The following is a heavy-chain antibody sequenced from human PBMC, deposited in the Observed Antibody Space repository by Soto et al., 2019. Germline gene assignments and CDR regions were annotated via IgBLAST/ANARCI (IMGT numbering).Heavy chain of an antibody. CDR1: GFTFSSYG. Sequence: GGSLRLSCAASGFTFSSYGMHWVRQAPGKGLEWVAVISYDGSNKYYADSVKGRFTISRDNSKNTLYLQMNSLRAEDTAVYYCAKDNEVVVVAATFFWFDPWGQGTLVTVSS. CDR2: ISYDGSNK. D-gene: IGHD2-15*01. CDR3: AKDNEVVVVAATFFWFDP. V-gene: IGHV3-30*18. J-gene: IGHJ5*02.